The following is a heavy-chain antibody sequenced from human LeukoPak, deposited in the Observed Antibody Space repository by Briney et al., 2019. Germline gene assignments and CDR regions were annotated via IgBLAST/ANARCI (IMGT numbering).Heavy chain of an antibody. CDR2: INHSGST. CDR3: ARGWSYGSGPFDY. V-gene: IGHV4-34*01. Sequence: PSETLSLTCAVYGGSFSGYYWSWIRQPPGKGLEWIGEINHSGSTNYNPSLKSRVTISVDTSKNQFSLKPSSVTAADTAVYYCARGWSYGSGPFDYWGQGTLVTVSS. CDR1: GGSFSGYY. J-gene: IGHJ4*02. D-gene: IGHD3-10*01.